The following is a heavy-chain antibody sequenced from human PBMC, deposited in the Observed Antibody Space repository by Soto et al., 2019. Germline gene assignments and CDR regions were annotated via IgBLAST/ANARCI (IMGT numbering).Heavy chain of an antibody. V-gene: IGHV4-30-4*01. Sequence: SETLSLTCTVSGGSISSGDYYWSWIRQPPGKGLEWIGYIYYSGSTYYNPSLKSRVTISVATSKNQFSLKLSSVTAADTAVYYCASDRRSRWFGDFDYWGQGTLVTVSS. J-gene: IGHJ4*02. CDR1: GGSISSGDYY. CDR2: IYYSGST. D-gene: IGHD3-10*01. CDR3: ASDRRSRWFGDFDY.